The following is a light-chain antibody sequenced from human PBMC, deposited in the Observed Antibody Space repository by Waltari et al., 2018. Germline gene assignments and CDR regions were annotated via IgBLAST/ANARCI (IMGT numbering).Light chain of an antibody. V-gene: IGKV3-20*01. J-gene: IGKJ4*01. CDR2: DAS. Sequence: EIVLTQSPGTLSLSPGERATLSCRASQSVSSNYLAWYQQKPGQAPRLLIYDASKRATGIADRFSGSGSGTLFTLTISRLEPEDFAVFYCQQYGNSPVTFGGGTKVEIK. CDR1: QSVSSNY. CDR3: QQYGNSPVT.